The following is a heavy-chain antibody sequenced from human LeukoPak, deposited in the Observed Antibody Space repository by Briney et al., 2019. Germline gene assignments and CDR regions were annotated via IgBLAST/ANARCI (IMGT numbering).Heavy chain of an antibody. CDR2: INHRGSG. D-gene: IGHD1-1*01. V-gene: IGHV4-39*07. Sequence: PSETLSLTCTVSGGSISSSSYYWGWSRQPPGKGLEWIGEINHRGSGNYNPSLRSRVAMSADTSQNQFSLRLSSVTAADTAVYYCARRTPVQMEGLGSYYHALDVWGQGTTVTVSS. J-gene: IGHJ6*02. CDR3: ARRTPVQMEGLGSYYHALDV. CDR1: GGSISSSSYY.